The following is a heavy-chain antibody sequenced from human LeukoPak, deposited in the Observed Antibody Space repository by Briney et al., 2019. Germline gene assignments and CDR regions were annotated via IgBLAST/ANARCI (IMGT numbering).Heavy chain of an antibody. CDR1: RLTFNTYS. Sequence: GSLRLSCAASRLTFNTYSMTWVRQAPGKGLEWVSSISPRSDYIYYADSVRGRFTISRDNAENSLYLQMNSLRAEDTAVYYCVRGGSSSSGPPDYWGQGTLVTVSS. D-gene: IGHD6-6*01. CDR3: VRGGSSSSGPPDY. V-gene: IGHV3-21*01. CDR2: ISPRSDYI. J-gene: IGHJ4*02.